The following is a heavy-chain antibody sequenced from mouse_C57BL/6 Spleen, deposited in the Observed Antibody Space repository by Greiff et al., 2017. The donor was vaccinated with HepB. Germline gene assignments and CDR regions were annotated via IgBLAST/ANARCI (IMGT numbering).Heavy chain of an antibody. CDR1: GFTFSSYA. V-gene: IGHV5-9-1*02. Sequence: EVNVVESGEGLVKPGGSLKLSCAASGFTFSSYAMSWVRQTPEKRLEWVAYISSGGDYIYYADTVKGRFTISRDNARNTLYLQMSSLKSEDTAMYYCTRGGELGLYFDYWGQGTTLTVSS. J-gene: IGHJ2*01. CDR3: TRGGELGLYFDY. CDR2: ISSGGDYI. D-gene: IGHD4-1*01.